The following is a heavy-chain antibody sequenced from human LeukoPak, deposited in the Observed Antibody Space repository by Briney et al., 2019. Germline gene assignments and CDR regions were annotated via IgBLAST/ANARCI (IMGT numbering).Heavy chain of an antibody. J-gene: IGHJ4*02. D-gene: IGHD4-11*01. Sequence: ASVKVSCKASGYTFTSYGISWVRQAPGQGLEWMGWISAYNGNTNYAQKLQGRVTMTTDTSTSTAYMELRSLRSDDTAVYYCARDMPTVTTVGYLDYWGQGTLVTVSS. V-gene: IGHV1-18*01. CDR3: ARDMPTVTTVGYLDY. CDR1: GYTFTSYG. CDR2: ISAYNGNT.